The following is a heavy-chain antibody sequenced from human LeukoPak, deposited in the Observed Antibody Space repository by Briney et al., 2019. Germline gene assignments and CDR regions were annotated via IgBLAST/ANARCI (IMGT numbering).Heavy chain of an antibody. J-gene: IGHJ4*02. CDR2: IYYSGST. Sequence: SETLSLTCTVSGGSISSGSYYWGWIRQPPGKGLEWIGSIYYSGSTYYNPSLKSRVTISVDTSKNQFSLKLSSVTAADTAVYYCARTEWGAFDYWGQGTLVTVSS. CDR1: GGSISSGSYY. V-gene: IGHV4-39*01. CDR3: ARTEWGAFDY. D-gene: IGHD1-26*01.